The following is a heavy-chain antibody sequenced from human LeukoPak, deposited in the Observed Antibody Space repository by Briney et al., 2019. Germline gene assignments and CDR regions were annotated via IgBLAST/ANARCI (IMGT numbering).Heavy chain of an antibody. Sequence: GGSLRLSCAASGFIFSDYYMAWIRQAPGKGLEWISPIKGTGLTTYYADSVKGRFTISRDNDKNSLFLQMSSLRADDTAIYYCARAGELRYMDVWGKGTAVTVAS. J-gene: IGHJ6*03. CDR3: ARAGELRYMDV. D-gene: IGHD3-16*01. CDR2: IKGTGLTT. CDR1: GFIFSDYY. V-gene: IGHV3-11*04.